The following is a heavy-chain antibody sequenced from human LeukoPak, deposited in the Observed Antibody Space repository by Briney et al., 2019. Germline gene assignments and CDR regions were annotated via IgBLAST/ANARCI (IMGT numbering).Heavy chain of an antibody. CDR3: ARGDYNSSSGY. V-gene: IGHV4-34*01. CDR1: GGSFSGYY. J-gene: IGHJ4*02. D-gene: IGHD6-13*01. Sequence: TSETLSLTCAVYGGSFSGYYWSWIRQPPGKGLEWIGEINHSGSTNYNPSLKSRVTISVDTSKNQFSLKLSSVTAADTAVYYCARGDYNSSSGYWSQGTLATVSS. CDR2: INHSGST.